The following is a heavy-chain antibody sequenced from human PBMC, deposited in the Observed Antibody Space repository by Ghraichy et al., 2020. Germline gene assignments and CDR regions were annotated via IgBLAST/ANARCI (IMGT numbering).Heavy chain of an antibody. D-gene: IGHD3-10*01. J-gene: IGHJ6*02. V-gene: IGHV3-30-3*01. CDR1: GFTFSSYA. CDR3: ARVMVRGGGGLYGMDV. CDR2: ISYDGSNK. Sequence: GGSLRLSCAASGFTFSSYAMHWVRQAPGKGLEWVAVISYDGSNKYYADSVKGRFTISRDNSKNTLYLQMNSLRAEDTAVYYCARVMVRGGGGLYGMDVWGQGTTVTVSS.